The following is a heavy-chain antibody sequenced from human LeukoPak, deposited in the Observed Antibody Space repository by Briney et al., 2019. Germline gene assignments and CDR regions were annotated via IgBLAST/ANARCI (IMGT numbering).Heavy chain of an antibody. D-gene: IGHD4-17*01. J-gene: IGHJ3*02. Sequence: PSETLSLTCAVYGGSFSGYYWSWIRQPPGKGLEWIGEINHSGSTNYNPSLKSRVTISVDTSKNQFSLKLSSVTAADTAVYYCARVDYGEDDAFDIWGRGTMVTVSS. V-gene: IGHV4-34*01. CDR3: ARVDYGEDDAFDI. CDR1: GGSFSGYY. CDR2: INHSGST.